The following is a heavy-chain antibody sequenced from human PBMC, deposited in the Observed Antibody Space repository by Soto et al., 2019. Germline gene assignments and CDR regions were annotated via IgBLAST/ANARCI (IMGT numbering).Heavy chain of an antibody. V-gene: IGHV3-30*18. CDR1: GFTFSSYG. CDR2: ISYDGSNK. D-gene: IGHD3-3*01. J-gene: IGHJ6*02. CDR3: AKDWNYDFWSGYPPGSGMDV. Sequence: GGSLRLSCAASGFTFSSYGMHWVRQAPGKGLEWVAVISYDGSNKYYADSVKGRFTISRDNSKNTLYLQMNSLRAEDTAVYYCAKDWNYDFWSGYPPGSGMDVWGQGTTVTVSS.